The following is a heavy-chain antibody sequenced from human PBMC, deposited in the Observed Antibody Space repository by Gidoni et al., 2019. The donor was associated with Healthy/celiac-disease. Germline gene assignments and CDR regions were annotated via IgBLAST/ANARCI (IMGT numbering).Heavy chain of an antibody. CDR1: GYTFTSYD. V-gene: IGHV1-46*01. Sequence: QVQLVQSGAEVKKPGASVKVSCKASGYTFTSYDMHWVRQAPGQGLEWMGIINPSGGSTSYAQKFQGRVTMTRDTSTSTVYMELSSLRSEDTAVYYCAREYYDILTGRIWGAFDIWGQGTMVTVSS. CDR3: AREYYDILTGRIWGAFDI. CDR2: INPSGGST. J-gene: IGHJ3*02. D-gene: IGHD3-9*01.